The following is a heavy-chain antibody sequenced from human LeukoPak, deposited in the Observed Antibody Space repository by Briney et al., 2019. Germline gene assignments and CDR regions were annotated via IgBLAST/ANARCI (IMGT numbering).Heavy chain of an antibody. D-gene: IGHD3-9*01. CDR1: GFTFSSYG. Sequence: GGSLRLSCAASGFTFSSYGMHWVRQAPGKGLEWVAVISYDGSNKYYADSVKGRFTISRDNSKNTLYLQMNSLRAEDTAVYYCAKPLDAGSFDYWGQETLRTVSS. CDR3: AKPLDAGSFDY. J-gene: IGHJ4*02. CDR2: ISYDGSNK. V-gene: IGHV3-30*18.